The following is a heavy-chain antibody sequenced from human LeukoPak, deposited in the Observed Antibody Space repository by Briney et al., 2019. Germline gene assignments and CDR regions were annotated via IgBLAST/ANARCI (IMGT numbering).Heavy chain of an antibody. J-gene: IGHJ4*02. V-gene: IGHV3-11*01. D-gene: IGHD3-22*01. CDR3: ARDAIDSSGFDFDY. Sequence: PGGSLRLSCAASGFTFSDYYMTWIRQAPGKGLEWISYISTSAGTIYYADSVKGRFTISRDNAKNSLYLQMNNLRAEDTAVYYCARDAIDSSGFDFDYWGQGTLVTVSS. CDR1: GFTFSDYY. CDR2: ISTSAGTI.